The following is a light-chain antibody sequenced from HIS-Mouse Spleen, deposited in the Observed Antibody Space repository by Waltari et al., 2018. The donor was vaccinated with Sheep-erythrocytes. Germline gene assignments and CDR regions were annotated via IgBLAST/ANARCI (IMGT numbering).Light chain of an antibody. V-gene: IGLV2-8*01. J-gene: IGLJ2*01. CDR3: QAWDSSTAWNVV. CDR1: STDVGGYNY. CDR2: EVS. Sequence: QSALTHPPSASGSPRQSFTISCTGPSTDVGGYNYTSWYQQHPGKAPKPMIYEVSTRPSGVPDRFSGSNSGNTATLTISGTQAMDEADYYCQAWDSSTAWNVVFGGGTKLTVL.